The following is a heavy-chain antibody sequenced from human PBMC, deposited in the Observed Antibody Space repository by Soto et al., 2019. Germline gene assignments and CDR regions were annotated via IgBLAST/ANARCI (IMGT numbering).Heavy chain of an antibody. D-gene: IGHD2-2*01. CDR1: GGTFSSYT. CDR3: ASSLVVVPAAMDP. Sequence: QVQLVQSGAEVKKPGSSVKVSCKASGGTFSSYTISWVRQAPGQGLEWMGRIIPILGIANYAQKFQGRVTITADKSTSTAYMELSSLRSEDTAVYYCASSLVVVPAAMDPWGQGTLVTVSS. CDR2: IIPILGIA. J-gene: IGHJ5*02. V-gene: IGHV1-69*02.